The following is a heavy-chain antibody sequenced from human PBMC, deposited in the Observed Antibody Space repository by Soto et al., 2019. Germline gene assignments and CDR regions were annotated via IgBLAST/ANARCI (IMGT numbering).Heavy chain of an antibody. Sequence: QVQLQQWGAGLLESSETLSLTCAFYGASFSGHYWSWIRQAPGKGLEWIGEINHRGTTNYNPSLKSRVTISADTAKNQFSLKLSSVTAADTAVYFCARGAAMAATDFDHWGQGTLVSVSS. CDR3: ARGAAMAATDFDH. J-gene: IGHJ4*02. D-gene: IGHD6-19*01. V-gene: IGHV4-34*02. CDR2: INHRGTT. CDR1: GASFSGHY.